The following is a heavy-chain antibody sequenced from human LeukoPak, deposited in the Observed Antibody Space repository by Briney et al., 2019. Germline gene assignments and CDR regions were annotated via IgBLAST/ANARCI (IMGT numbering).Heavy chain of an antibody. V-gene: IGHV1-18*01. CDR3: AREWEPTLEDAFDI. J-gene: IGHJ3*02. Sequence: ASVKVSCKASGYTFTSYGISWVRQAPGQGLERMGWISAYNGNTNYAQKLQGRVTMTTDTSTSTAYMELRSLRSDDTAVYYCAREWEPTLEDAFDIWGQGTMVTVSS. CDR1: GYTFTSYG. CDR2: ISAYNGNT. D-gene: IGHD1-26*01.